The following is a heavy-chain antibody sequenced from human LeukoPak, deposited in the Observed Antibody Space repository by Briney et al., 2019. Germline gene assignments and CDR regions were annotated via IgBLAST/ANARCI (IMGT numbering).Heavy chain of an antibody. D-gene: IGHD4-23*01. V-gene: IGHV4-39*01. J-gene: IGHJ4*02. CDR3: ARRRRNYGGNSRAIDS. CDR2: IYYSGST. Sequence: SETLSLTCTVSGGSISSSSYYWGWIRQPPGKGLEWIGSIYYSGSTYYNPSLKSRVTISVDTSKNQFSLKLSSVTAADTSVYYCARRRRNYGGNSRAIDSWGQGTLVTVSS. CDR1: GGSISSSSYY.